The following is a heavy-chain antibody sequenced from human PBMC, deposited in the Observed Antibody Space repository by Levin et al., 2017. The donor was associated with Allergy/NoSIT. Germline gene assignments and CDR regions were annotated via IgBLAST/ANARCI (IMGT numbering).Heavy chain of an antibody. CDR3: ARGSRMRDVGEDYGDYLIAAENSADAFDI. Sequence: SGPTLVKPTETLTLTCTVSGFSLSNARMGVSWIRQPPGKALEWLAHIFSNDEKSYSTSLKSRLTISKDTSKSQVVLTMTNMDPVDTATYYCARGSRMRDVGEDYGDYLIAAENSADAFDIWGQGTMVTVSS. J-gene: IGHJ3*02. V-gene: IGHV2-26*01. D-gene: IGHD4-17*01. CDR1: GFSLSNARMG. CDR2: IFSNDEK.